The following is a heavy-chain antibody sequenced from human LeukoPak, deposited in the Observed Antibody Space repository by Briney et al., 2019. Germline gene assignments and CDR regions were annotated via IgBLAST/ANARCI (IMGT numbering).Heavy chain of an antibody. Sequence: PGGSLRLSCAASGFTFSSYNMNWVRQAPGRGLEWVSFISSSSSYIYYADSVKGRFTISRDNAKNSLYLQMNSLRAEDTAVYYCARAPGYRSFLDYWGQGTQVTVSS. V-gene: IGHV3-21*01. D-gene: IGHD6-13*01. CDR3: ARAPGYRSFLDY. CDR1: GFTFSSYN. CDR2: ISSSSSYI. J-gene: IGHJ4*02.